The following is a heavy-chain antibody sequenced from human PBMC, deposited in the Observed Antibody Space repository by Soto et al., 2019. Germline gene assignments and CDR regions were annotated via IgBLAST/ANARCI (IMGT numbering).Heavy chain of an antibody. D-gene: IGHD3-16*01. Sequence: PSETLSLTCAVYGGSFSGYYWSWIRQPPGKGLEWIGEINHSGSTNYNPSLKSRVTISVDTSKNQFSLKLSSVTAADTAVYYCARVSRLSSKNNDYWGQGTLVTVSS. V-gene: IGHV4-34*01. J-gene: IGHJ4*02. CDR2: INHSGST. CDR3: ARVSRLSSKNNDY. CDR1: GGSFSGYY.